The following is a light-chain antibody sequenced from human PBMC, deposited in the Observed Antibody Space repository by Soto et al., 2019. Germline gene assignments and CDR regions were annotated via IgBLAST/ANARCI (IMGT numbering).Light chain of an antibody. V-gene: IGKV1-39*01. CDR3: QQTYSTPWA. J-gene: IGKJ1*01. Sequence: DIQMTQSPSTLSASFRDRVTIPFRASENINSKLAWYQQKPGKAPKLLIYKASTLQGGVPSRFSGSGSGTDFTLTISSLQPEDFATYYCQQTYSTPWAFGQGTKVDIK. CDR2: KAS. CDR1: ENINSK.